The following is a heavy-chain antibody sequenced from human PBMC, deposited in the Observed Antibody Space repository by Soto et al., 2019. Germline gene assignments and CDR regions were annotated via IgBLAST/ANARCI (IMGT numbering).Heavy chain of an antibody. D-gene: IGHD1-1*01. Sequence: GGSLRLSCATSGFIFNIYSMNWVRQAPGKGLEWVSDISSSSSTMYYADSVKGRFTISRDNAKNSIYLQMNSLRAEDTAVYYCVRDRTTGTTYDAFDIWGQGTMVTVSS. J-gene: IGHJ3*02. CDR1: GFIFNIYS. CDR3: VRDRTTGTTYDAFDI. V-gene: IGHV3-48*01. CDR2: ISSSSSTM.